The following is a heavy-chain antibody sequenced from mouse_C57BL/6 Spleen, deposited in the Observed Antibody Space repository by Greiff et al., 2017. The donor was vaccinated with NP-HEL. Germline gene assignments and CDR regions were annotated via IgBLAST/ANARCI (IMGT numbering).Heavy chain of an antibody. CDR1: GYAFTNYL. Sequence: QVQLQQSGAELVRPGTSVKVSCKASGYAFTNYLIEWVKQRPGQGLEWIGVINPGSGGTNYNEKFKGKATLTADKSSSTAYMQLSSLTSEDSAVYFCARSYYGFDVWGTGTTVTVSS. CDR2: INPGSGGT. CDR3: ARSYYGFDV. V-gene: IGHV1-54*01. J-gene: IGHJ1*03. D-gene: IGHD1-1*01.